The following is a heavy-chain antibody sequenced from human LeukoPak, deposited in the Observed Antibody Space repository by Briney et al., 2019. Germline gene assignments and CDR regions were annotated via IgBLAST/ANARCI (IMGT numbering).Heavy chain of an antibody. CDR1: GDSISTYY. D-gene: IGHD3-22*01. V-gene: IGHV4-38-2*02. CDR3: ARDTGWLLLRGVIDY. J-gene: IGHJ4*02. CDR2: IYHSGST. Sequence: SETLSLTSTVSGDSISTYYWGWIRQPPGKGLEWIGSIYHSGSTYYNPSLKSRVTISVDTSKNQFSLKLSSVTAADTAVYYCARDTGWLLLRGVIDYWGQGTLVTVSS.